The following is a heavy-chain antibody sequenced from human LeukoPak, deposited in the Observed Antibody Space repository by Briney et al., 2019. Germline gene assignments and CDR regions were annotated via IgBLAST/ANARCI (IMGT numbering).Heavy chain of an antibody. Sequence: PGGSLRLSCAASGFTFSSYGMHWVRQAPGKGLEWVAFIRYDGSNKYYADSVKGRFTISRDNSKNTLYLQMNSLRAEDTAVYYCAKDQGQWLVGRYFDYWGQGTLVTVSS. V-gene: IGHV3-30*02. CDR1: GFTFSSYG. J-gene: IGHJ4*02. CDR2: IRYDGSNK. D-gene: IGHD6-19*01. CDR3: AKDQGQWLVGRYFDY.